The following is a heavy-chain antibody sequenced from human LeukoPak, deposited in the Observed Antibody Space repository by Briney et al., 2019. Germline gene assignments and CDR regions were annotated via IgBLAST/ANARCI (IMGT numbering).Heavy chain of an antibody. CDR3: ARHSYDSSDFHYMDV. J-gene: IGHJ6*03. V-gene: IGHV5-51*01. CDR1: GYSFTSYW. D-gene: IGHD3-22*01. CDR2: IYPGDSDT. Sequence: GESLKISCKGSGYSFTSYWIGWVRQMPGKGLEWMGIIYPGDSDTRYSPSFQGQVTISADKSISTAYLQWSSLKASDTAIYYCARHSYDSSDFHYMDVWGKGTTVTISS.